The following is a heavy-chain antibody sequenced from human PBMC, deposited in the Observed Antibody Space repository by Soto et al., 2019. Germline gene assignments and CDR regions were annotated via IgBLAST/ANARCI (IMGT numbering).Heavy chain of an antibody. CDR3: AKNRKGLRFWEWPALTGYNYGMYV. J-gene: IGHJ6*02. CDR1: GFTFSSYA. D-gene: IGHD3-3*01. Sequence: EVQLLESGGGLVQPGGSLRLSCAASGFTFSSYAMSWVRQAPGKGLEWVSAISGSGGSTYYADSVKGRFTISRDNSKNTRNLKMNSLRAEETAIYYCAKNRKGLRFWEWPALTGYNYGMYVWGQGTTVTVSS. V-gene: IGHV3-23*01. CDR2: ISGSGGST.